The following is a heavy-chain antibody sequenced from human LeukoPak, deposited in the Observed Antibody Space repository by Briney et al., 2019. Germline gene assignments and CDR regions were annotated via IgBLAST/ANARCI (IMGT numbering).Heavy chain of an antibody. Sequence: ASVKVSCKASGYTFTSHGISWVRQAPGQGLEWMGWINPNTGDTKSAPKFQGRVAMTRVTSINTAYMEVSGLTPDDTAIYYCAKRGGALSHWGQGTPVTVTS. CDR1: GYTFTSHG. CDR2: INPNTGDT. V-gene: IGHV1-2*02. D-gene: IGHD4-17*01. J-gene: IGHJ4*02. CDR3: AKRGGALSH.